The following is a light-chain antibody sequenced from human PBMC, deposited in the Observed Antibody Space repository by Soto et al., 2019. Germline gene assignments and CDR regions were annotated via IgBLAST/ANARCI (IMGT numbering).Light chain of an antibody. CDR1: SSNIGSNY. CDR2: RNN. J-gene: IGLJ3*02. Sequence: QSVLTQPPSASGTPGQRVTISCSGSSSNIGSNYVYWYQQLPGTAPKLLIYRNNQRPSGVPDRFSGSKSGTSASLAISGLRSEDGADYYCAAWDDSLRGWVFGGGTKLTVL. V-gene: IGLV1-47*01. CDR3: AAWDDSLRGWV.